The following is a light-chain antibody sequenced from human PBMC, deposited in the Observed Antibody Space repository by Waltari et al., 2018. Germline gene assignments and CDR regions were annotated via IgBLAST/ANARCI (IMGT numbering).Light chain of an antibody. CDR2: GAS. Sequence: EIVLTQSPGTLSLSPGERATLSCRASQSVSTNYLAWYHQKPGKAPRLLIYGASNRATGIPDRFSGGGSGTEFTLTISRLEPEDFAVYYCQQCAISPWTFGHGTRVDVK. CDR3: QQCAISPWT. V-gene: IGKV3-20*01. J-gene: IGKJ1*01. CDR1: QSVSTNY.